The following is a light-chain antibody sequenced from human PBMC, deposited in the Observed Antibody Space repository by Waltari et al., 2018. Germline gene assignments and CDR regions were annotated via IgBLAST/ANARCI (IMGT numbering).Light chain of an antibody. J-gene: IGKJ4*01. Sequence: IVLTQSPATLSLSPGDRATLSCRASQGGIDFLAWYQQRPGQPPRILIYDTFNRATGIPARFRGSGSGTDFTLTISSLEPEDFAVYYCQQYGTSPLTFGGGTKVEIK. CDR3: QQYGTSPLT. CDR2: DTF. V-gene: IGKV3-11*01. CDR1: QGGIDF.